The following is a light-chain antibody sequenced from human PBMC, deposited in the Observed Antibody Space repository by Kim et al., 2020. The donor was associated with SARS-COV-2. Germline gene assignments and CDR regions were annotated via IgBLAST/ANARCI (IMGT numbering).Light chain of an antibody. V-gene: IGKV1-5*03. CDR2: NAS. CDR1: QAVSAC. CDR3: QEHTSYLWT. J-gene: IGKJ1*01. Sequence: ASVGDRVTITCRASQAVSACLAWYQQIPGKAPKLLIYNASTLQTGVPSRFGGSGSGTLFTLTITNLQPEDFATYYCQEHTSYLWTFGQGTKVDIK.